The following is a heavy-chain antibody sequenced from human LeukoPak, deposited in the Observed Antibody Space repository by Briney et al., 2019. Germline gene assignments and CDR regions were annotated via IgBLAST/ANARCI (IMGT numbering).Heavy chain of an antibody. D-gene: IGHD2-2*01. CDR1: GFTFSSYA. CDR2: ISGSGGST. Sequence: GGSLRLSCAASGFTFSSYAMSWVRQAPGKGLEWVPAISGSGGSTYYADSVKGRFTISRDNSKNTLYLQMNSLRAEDTAVYYCAKDTPYDCSSTSCYSYWGQGTLVTVSS. V-gene: IGHV3-23*01. J-gene: IGHJ4*02. CDR3: AKDTPYDCSSTSCYSY.